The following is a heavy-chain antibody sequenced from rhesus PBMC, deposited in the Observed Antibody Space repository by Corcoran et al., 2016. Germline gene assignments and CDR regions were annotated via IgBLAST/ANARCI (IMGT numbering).Heavy chain of an antibody. J-gene: IGHJ4*01. CDR2: TGGTKGNT. CDR1: GGSISDYY. D-gene: IGHD6-13*01. CDR3: ARGGASWSPSGGY. Sequence: QVQLQESGPGLVKPSETLSLTCAVSGGSISDYYWNWIRQPPGKGLEWIGDTGGTKGNTNYCPSLKSRVTISRDTSKNQISLKLNSVTAADTAMYYCARGGASWSPSGGYLGQGVLVTVSS. V-gene: IGHV4S5*01.